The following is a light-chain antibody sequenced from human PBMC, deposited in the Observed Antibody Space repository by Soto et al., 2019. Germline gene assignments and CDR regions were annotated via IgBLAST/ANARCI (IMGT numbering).Light chain of an antibody. Sequence: QSVLTQPPSASGTPGQRVTISCSGSSSNIGSKTVNWYQQLPGTAPKLLIYSNYQRPSGVPDRFSGSKSGTSASLATSGLQSEEEADYYCSAWDASLNGYVLGTGPNVTVL. J-gene: IGLJ1*01. CDR3: SAWDASLNGYV. V-gene: IGLV1-44*01. CDR1: SSNIGSKT. CDR2: SNY.